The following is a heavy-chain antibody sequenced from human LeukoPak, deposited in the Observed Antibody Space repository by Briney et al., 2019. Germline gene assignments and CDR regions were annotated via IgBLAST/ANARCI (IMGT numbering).Heavy chain of an antibody. J-gene: IGHJ6*03. CDR3: AKDGSSEGSSWEQYYMDV. D-gene: IGHD1-26*01. CDR2: IRYDGSNK. Sequence: PGGSLRLSCAASGFTFSSYGMHWVRQAPGKGLEWVAFIRYDGSNKYYADSVKGRFTISRDNSKNTLYLQMNSLRAEDTAVYYCAKDGSSEGSSWEQYYMDVWGEGTTVTVSS. CDR1: GFTFSSYG. V-gene: IGHV3-30*02.